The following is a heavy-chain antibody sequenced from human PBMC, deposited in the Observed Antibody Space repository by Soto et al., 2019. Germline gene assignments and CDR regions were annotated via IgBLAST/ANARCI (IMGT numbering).Heavy chain of an antibody. J-gene: IGHJ6*03. Sequence: VGSLRLSCAASGFTFSSYAMHWVRQAPGKGLEYVSAISSNGGSTYYANSVKGRFTISRDNSKNTLYLQMGSLRAEDMAVYYCARVKRTSFYGDYGLENYYYYYMDVWGKGTTVTVSS. D-gene: IGHD4-17*01. CDR2: ISSNGGST. CDR1: GFTFSSYA. V-gene: IGHV3-64*01. CDR3: ARVKRTSFYGDYGLENYYYYYMDV.